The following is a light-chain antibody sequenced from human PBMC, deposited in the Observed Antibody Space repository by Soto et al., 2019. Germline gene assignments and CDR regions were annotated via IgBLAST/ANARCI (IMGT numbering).Light chain of an antibody. CDR3: QQRSNWPPLT. J-gene: IGKJ4*01. V-gene: IGKV3-11*01. CDR1: QSVSSY. CDR2: DPS. Sequence: EIVLTQSPSTLSLSPGERATISCRASQSVSSYLAWYQQKPGKAPRLLIYDPSTRATGIPARFSGSGSGTDFTLTISSLEPEDFAVYYCQQRSNWPPLTFGGGTKVEIK.